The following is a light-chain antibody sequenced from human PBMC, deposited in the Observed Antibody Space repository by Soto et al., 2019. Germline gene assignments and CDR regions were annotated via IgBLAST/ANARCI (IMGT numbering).Light chain of an antibody. CDR2: DGS. CDR3: QQYSTYSWT. CDR1: QSIDRW. J-gene: IGKJ1*01. Sequence: DIQMTQSPSTLSASVGDRVTITCRASQSIDRWLAWYQQKPGKAPKLVIYDGSTLESGVTSRFSVSGSGTEFTLTCASLQPDYFATYYYQQYSTYSWTFGHGTRVEIQ. V-gene: IGKV1-5*01.